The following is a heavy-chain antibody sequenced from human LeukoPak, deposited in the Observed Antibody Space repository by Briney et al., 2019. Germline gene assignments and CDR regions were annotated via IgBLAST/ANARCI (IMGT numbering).Heavy chain of an antibody. Sequence: SQTLSLTCAISGDSVSSNSGAWNWIRQSPSRGLEWLGRTYYRSKWYNDYAVSAKSRITINPDTSRNQFSLQLNSVTPEDTAVYYCAGDETGDLRFDPWGQGTLVTVSS. CDR1: GDSVSSNSGA. V-gene: IGHV6-1*01. J-gene: IGHJ5*02. CDR3: AGDETGDLRFDP. D-gene: IGHD7-27*01. CDR2: TYYRSKWYN.